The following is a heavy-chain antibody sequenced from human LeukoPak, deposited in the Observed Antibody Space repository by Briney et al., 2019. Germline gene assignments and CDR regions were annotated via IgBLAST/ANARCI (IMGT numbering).Heavy chain of an antibody. Sequence: ASVKVSCKASGYAFNTFGISWVRQAPGQRLEWVGWISAYNGNTHYPQKLQGRVTMTTDTSTNTAYMELTSLRSDDTAVYYCARTTFLGSTYFQHWGQGTLVTVSS. CDR1: GYAFNTFG. CDR2: ISAYNGNT. D-gene: IGHD1-1*01. CDR3: ARTTFLGSTYFQH. V-gene: IGHV1-18*01. J-gene: IGHJ1*01.